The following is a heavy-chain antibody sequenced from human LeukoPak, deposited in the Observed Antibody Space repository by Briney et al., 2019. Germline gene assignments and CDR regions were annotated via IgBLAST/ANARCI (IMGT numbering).Heavy chain of an antibody. J-gene: IGHJ5*02. Sequence: SETLSLTCIVSGGSIISSSYYWGWIRQPPGKGLEWIGSIYYNGNTDYNPSLKSRVTISVDTSKNQFSLKLSSVTAADTAVYYCASSFRAYGSGSYGFDPWGQGTLVTVSS. D-gene: IGHD3-10*01. CDR3: ASSFRAYGSGSYGFDP. V-gene: IGHV4-39*07. CDR1: GGSIISSSYY. CDR2: IYYNGNT.